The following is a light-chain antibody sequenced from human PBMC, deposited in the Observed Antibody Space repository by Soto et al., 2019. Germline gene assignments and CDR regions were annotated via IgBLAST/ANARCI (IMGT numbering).Light chain of an antibody. CDR2: DAS. V-gene: IGKV3-11*01. CDR1: QSVSSY. CDR3: QQRSNWPPLT. Sequence: EIVLTQSPATLSLSPGERATLSCRASQSVSSYLAWYQQKPGQAPRLLISDASNRATGIPARFSGSGSGTDFTLTISRLEPEDFAVYYCQQRSNWPPLTFGQGTRLEIK. J-gene: IGKJ5*01.